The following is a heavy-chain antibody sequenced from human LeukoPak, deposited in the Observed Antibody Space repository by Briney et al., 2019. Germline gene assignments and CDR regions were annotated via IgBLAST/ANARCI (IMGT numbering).Heavy chain of an antibody. V-gene: IGHV4-34*01. CDR2: INHSGST. D-gene: IGHD2-2*01. CDR3: ARGGGFFFQTSSVAFDI. J-gene: IGHJ3*02. Sequence: SETLSLICAVYGGSFSGYYWSWLRQPPGKGLEWLGEINHSGSTNYYPSLKSRVNMSVDSSKNQFPLKLSSVTAADTAVYYGARGGGFFFQTSSVAFDIWGQGTMVSVSS. CDR1: GGSFSGYY.